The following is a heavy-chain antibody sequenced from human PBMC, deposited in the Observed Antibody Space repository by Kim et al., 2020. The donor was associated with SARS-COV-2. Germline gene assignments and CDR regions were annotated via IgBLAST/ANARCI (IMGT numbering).Heavy chain of an antibody. CDR2: ISWNSGSI. CDR3: AKDSYYGSGSYYNGLDY. D-gene: IGHD3-10*01. V-gene: IGHV3-9*01. CDR1: GFTFDDYA. Sequence: GGSLRLSCAASGFTFDDYAMHWVRKAPGKGLEWVSGISWNSGSIGYADPVKGRFTISRDNAKNSLYLQMNSLRAEDTALYYCAKDSYYGSGSYYNGLDYWGQGTLVTVSS. J-gene: IGHJ4*02.